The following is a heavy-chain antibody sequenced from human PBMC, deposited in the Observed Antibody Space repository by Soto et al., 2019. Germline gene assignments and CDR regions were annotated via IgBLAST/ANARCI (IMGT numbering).Heavy chain of an antibody. CDR2: SIPIFGTA. CDR1: GGTFSSYA. J-gene: IGHJ6*02. D-gene: IGHD6-19*01. CDR3: ARGGGQWLVRGLVRYYGMDV. V-gene: IGHV1-69*06. Sequence: QVQLVQSGAEVKKPGSSVKVSCKASGGTFSSYAISWVRQAPGQGLEWMGGSIPIFGTANYAQKFQGRVTITADKSTSTAYMELSGLRSEDTAVYYCARGGGQWLVRGLVRYYGMDVWGQGTTVTVSS.